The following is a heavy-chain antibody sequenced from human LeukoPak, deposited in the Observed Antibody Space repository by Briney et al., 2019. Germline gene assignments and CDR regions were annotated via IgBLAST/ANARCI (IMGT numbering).Heavy chain of an antibody. J-gene: IGHJ4*02. CDR1: GFTFSSYA. CDR3: ARGAETATLPDY. CDR2: ISYDGGNK. V-gene: IGHV3-30-3*01. D-gene: IGHD5-24*01. Sequence: GRSLRLSCAASGFTFSSYAMHWVRQAPGKGLEWVAVISYDGGNKYYADSVKGRFTISRDNSKNTLYLQMNSLRDGDTAVYYCARGAETATLPDYWGQGALVTVS.